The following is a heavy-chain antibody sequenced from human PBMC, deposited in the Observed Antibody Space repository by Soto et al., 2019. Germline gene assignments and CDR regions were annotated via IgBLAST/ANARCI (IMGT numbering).Heavy chain of an antibody. J-gene: IGHJ6*02. CDR2: ISYDGSNK. V-gene: IGHV3-30*18. CDR3: AEDKYASSGWYEKFLNYYYYGMDV. Sequence: PGGSLRLSCAASGFTFSSYGMHWVRQAPGKGLEWVAVISYDGSNKYYADSVKGRFTISRDNSKNTLYLQMNSLRAEDTAVYYCAEDKYASSGWYEKFLNYYYYGMDVWGQGTTVTVSS. D-gene: IGHD6-19*01. CDR1: GFTFSSYG.